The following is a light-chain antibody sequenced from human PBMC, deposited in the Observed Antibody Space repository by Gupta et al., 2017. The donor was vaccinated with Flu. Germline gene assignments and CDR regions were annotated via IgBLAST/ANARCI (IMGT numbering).Light chain of an antibody. CDR2: DDS. V-gene: IGLV3-21*02. CDR3: QVWDSSSDHPVV. Sequence: QTDRITCGGNNIGSKRVHWYQQKPGQAPVLVVYDDSDRPSGIPERFSGSNSGNTATLTISRVEAGDEADYYCQVWDSSSDHPVVFGGGTKLTVL. J-gene: IGLJ2*01. CDR1: NIGSKR.